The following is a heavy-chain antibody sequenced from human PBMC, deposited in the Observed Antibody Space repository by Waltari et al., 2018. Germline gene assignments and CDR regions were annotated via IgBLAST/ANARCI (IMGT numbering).Heavy chain of an antibody. J-gene: IGHJ4*02. CDR3: TRGQWGFGF. CDR1: GFTFSSYW. D-gene: IGHD3-16*01. V-gene: IGHV3-7*04. Sequence: EVRLVVSGGGLVQPGGSLRLSCAASGFTFSSYWMSWVRQAPGRGLEWVAKIKQDGSEDFYVDAVKGRFSISRDNAKNSLYLQMNSLRVEDTAVYYCTRGQWGFGFWGQGTLVTVSS. CDR2: IKQDGSED.